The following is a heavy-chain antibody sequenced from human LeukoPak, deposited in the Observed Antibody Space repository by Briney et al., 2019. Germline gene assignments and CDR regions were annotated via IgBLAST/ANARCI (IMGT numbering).Heavy chain of an antibody. D-gene: IGHD2-2*01. CDR1: GFTYSSYA. CDR3: ANGLAVVPAAMVNYYYGMDV. CDR2: ISGSGGST. Sequence: GGSLRLSCAASGFTYSSYAMSWVRQAPGKGLEWVSAISGSGGSTYYADSVKGRFTISRDNSKNTLYLQMNSLRAEDTAVYYCANGLAVVPAAMVNYYYGMDVWGQGTTVTVSS. V-gene: IGHV3-23*01. J-gene: IGHJ6*02.